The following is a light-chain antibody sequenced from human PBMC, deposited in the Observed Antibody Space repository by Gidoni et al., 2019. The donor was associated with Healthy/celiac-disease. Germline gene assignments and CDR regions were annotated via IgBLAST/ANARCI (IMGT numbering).Light chain of an antibody. CDR3: QKYGSSPYT. J-gene: IGKJ2*01. CDR1: QSVSSSY. V-gene: IGKV3-20*01. CDR2: GAS. Sequence: DIVLTQSPGTLSLSPGVRATLSCTARQSVSSSYLDWYQLKPGQAPRLLIDGASSSDTGVPDRFSGSGSGTDFTLTISRLEHEDFAVYYCQKYGSSPYTFGQGTKVEIK.